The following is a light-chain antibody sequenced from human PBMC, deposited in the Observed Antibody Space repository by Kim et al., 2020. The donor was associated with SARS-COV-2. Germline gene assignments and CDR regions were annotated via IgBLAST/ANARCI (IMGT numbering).Light chain of an antibody. Sequence: QAGLTQPPSLSKDLRETATLTCTGNSNNVGNEGAAWLQQHQGHPPKVLSYRNTNRPSGISERFSASRSGNTASLTITGLQPEDEADYYFSAWDSSLTAWVFGGGTQLTVL. CDR2: RNT. CDR1: SNNVGNEG. J-gene: IGLJ3*02. V-gene: IGLV10-54*01. CDR3: SAWDSSLTAWV.